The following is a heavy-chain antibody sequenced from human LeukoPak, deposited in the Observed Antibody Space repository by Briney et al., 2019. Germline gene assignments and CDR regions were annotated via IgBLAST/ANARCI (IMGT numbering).Heavy chain of an antibody. CDR3: VRSLFDGFYYYGMDV. J-gene: IGHJ6*02. V-gene: IGHV3-30*04. D-gene: IGHD5-24*01. CDR1: GFTFSSYA. CDR2: ISYDGSNK. Sequence: GGSLRLSCAASGFTFSSYAMHWVRQAPGKGLEWVADISYDGSNKYYADSVKGRFTISRDNSKNTLYLQMNSLRAEDTAVYYCVRSLFDGFYYYGMDVWGQGTTVTVSS.